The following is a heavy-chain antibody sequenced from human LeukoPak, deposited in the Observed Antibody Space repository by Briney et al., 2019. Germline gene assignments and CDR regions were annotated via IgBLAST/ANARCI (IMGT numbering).Heavy chain of an antibody. J-gene: IGHJ4*02. CDR3: ASHLKIRI. D-gene: IGHD3-16*01. Sequence: GGSLRLSCAASGFTFSSYAMSWVRQTPGKGLEWVSYISSSSSTIYYADSVKGRFTISRDNAKNSLYLQMNSLRSEDTAVYYCASHLKIRIWGQGTLVTVSS. V-gene: IGHV3-48*04. CDR2: ISSSSSTI. CDR1: GFTFSSYA.